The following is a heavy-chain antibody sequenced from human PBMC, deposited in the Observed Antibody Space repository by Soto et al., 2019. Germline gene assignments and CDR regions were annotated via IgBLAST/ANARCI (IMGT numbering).Heavy chain of an antibody. D-gene: IGHD3-10*01. CDR2: IYPGDSDT. CDR1: GYSFTTYW. CDR3: ARRAYHYGSGRPDYFAY. J-gene: IGHJ4*02. V-gene: IGHV5-51*01. Sequence: PGESLKISCKGSGYSFTTYWIGWVRQMPGKGLEWMGIIYPGDSDTRYSPSFQGQVTISADKSFSTAYLQWSSLKASDTAMYYCARRAYHYGSGRPDYFAYWAQGTLVPVSS.